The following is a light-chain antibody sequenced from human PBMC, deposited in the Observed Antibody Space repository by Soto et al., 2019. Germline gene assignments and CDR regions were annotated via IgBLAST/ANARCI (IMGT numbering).Light chain of an antibody. CDR3: QQLKSYPIT. CDR1: QGLSSY. J-gene: IGKJ5*01. V-gene: IGKV1-9*01. Sequence: DIQLTQSPSFLSASVGDRVTITCLASQGLSSYLAWYQQKPGKAPNLLIYAAFTLQSGVPSRFSGSGSGTEFTLTISSLQPEDFATYYCQQLKSYPITFGQGTRLETK. CDR2: AAF.